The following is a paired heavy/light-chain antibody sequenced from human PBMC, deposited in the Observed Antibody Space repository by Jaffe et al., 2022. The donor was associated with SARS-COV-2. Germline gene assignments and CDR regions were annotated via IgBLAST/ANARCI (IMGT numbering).Heavy chain of an antibody. CDR2: ILYDESIK. D-gene: IGHD6-13*01. Sequence: QVHLVESGGGVVQPGRSLRLSCKGSGDSFRTYGMHWVRQAPGKGLEWVAHILYDESIKEYGDSVKGRFTISRDNSKNIVYLQMDSLRAEDTAVYYCARGDSSSRNDYYFVYWGQGVPVTVSS. CDR1: GDSFRTYG. CDR3: ARGDSSSRNDYYFVY. V-gene: IGHV3-30*03. J-gene: IGHJ4*02.
Light chain of an antibody. CDR2: MAS. CDR3: QHEGT. CDR1: QNINTW. V-gene: IGKV1-5*03. Sequence: DIQMTQSPSTLSASVGDRVTITCRASQNINTWVAWYQHKPGKPPKLLIYMASSLESGVPSRFSGSKSGTEVTLTISSLQPDDFATYYCQHEGTFGQGTKVEIK. J-gene: IGKJ1*01.